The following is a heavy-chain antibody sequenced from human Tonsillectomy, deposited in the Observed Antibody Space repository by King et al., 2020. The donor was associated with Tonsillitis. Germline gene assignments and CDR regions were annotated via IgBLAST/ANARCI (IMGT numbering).Heavy chain of an antibody. D-gene: IGHD6-13*01. CDR1: GGSISSYY. CDR2: VYTSGST. Sequence: LQLQESGPGLVKPSVTLSLTCTVSGGSISSYYWSWIRQPAGKGLEWIGRVYTSGSTNYNPSLKSRVTMSVDTSKNQFSLKLRSVTAADTAVYYCARDWSGSSWYYGMDVWGQGTTVTVSS. V-gene: IGHV4-4*07. CDR3: ARDWSGSSWYYGMDV. J-gene: IGHJ6*02.